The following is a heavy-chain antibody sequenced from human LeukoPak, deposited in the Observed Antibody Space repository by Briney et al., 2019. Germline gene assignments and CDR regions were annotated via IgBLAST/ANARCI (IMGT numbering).Heavy chain of an antibody. V-gene: IGHV3-30*04. D-gene: IGHD6-13*01. Sequence: QPGGSLRLSCAASGFTFSSYAMHWVRQAPGKGLEWVAVISYDGSNKYYADSVKGRFTISRDNSKNTLYLQMNSLRAEDTAVYYCARGCSSSVECSDNFGGPTDYGGQGTLVTVSS. CDR3: ARGCSSSVECSDNFGGPTDY. CDR1: GFTFSSYA. CDR2: ISYDGSNK. J-gene: IGHJ4*02.